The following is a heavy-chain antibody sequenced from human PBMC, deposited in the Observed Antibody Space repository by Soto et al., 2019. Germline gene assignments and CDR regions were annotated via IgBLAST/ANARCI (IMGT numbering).Heavy chain of an antibody. CDR3: ARDRPTGTTYYYGMDV. Sequence: GGSLRLSCAASGFTFSNYGMHWVRQAPGKGLEWVAVIWYDGSNKYYADSVKGRFTISRDNSRNTLYLQMNSLRVDDTSVYYCARDRPTGTTYYYGMDVWGQGTTVTVSS. CDR1: GFTFSNYG. V-gene: IGHV3-33*01. CDR2: IWYDGSNK. D-gene: IGHD1-7*01. J-gene: IGHJ6*02.